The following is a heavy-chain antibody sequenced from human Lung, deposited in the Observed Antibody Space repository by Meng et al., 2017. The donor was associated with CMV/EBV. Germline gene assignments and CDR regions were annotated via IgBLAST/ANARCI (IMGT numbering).Heavy chain of an antibody. D-gene: IGHD3-3*01. J-gene: IGHJ6*02. Sequence: GGSLTLXXVVSGLSLSTYAVHCVRQAPDKGLEWVAVIPSDGTNKKYGDCVKGRFTVSRDNSQNTLYLQMNSLRTEDTAMYYCARGSKIYFGSEWYGPFGRHFYGLGVWGQGTTVTVSS. CDR3: ARGSKIYFGSEWYGPFGRHFYGLGV. CDR1: GLSLSTYA. CDR2: IPSDGTNK. V-gene: IGHV3-30*01.